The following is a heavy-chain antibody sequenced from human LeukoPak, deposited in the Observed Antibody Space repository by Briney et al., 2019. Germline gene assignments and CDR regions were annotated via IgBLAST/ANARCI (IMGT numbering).Heavy chain of an antibody. CDR1: GFTFSSYS. CDR3: ARDAGYCNSTSCYELDY. D-gene: IGHD2-2*01. V-gene: IGHV3-21*01. CDR2: ISSSSSYI. J-gene: IGHJ4*02. Sequence: GGSLRLSCAASGFTFSSYSMNWVRQAPGKGLEWVSSISSSSSYIYYADSVKGRFTISRDNAKNSLYLQMNSLRAEDTAVYYCARDAGYCNSTSCYELDYWGQGTLVTVSS.